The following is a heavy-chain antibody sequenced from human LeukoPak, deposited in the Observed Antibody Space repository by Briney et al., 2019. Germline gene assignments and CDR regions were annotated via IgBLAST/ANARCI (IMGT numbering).Heavy chain of an antibody. V-gene: IGHV1-18*01. Sequence: GASVKVSCKASGYTFTSYGISWVRQAPGQGLEWMGWISAYNGNTNYAQKLQGRVTMTTDTSTSTAYMELRSLRSDDTAVYYCARESSSGWYEFITDNWFDPWGQGTLVTVSS. J-gene: IGHJ5*02. D-gene: IGHD6-19*01. CDR1: GYTFTSYG. CDR3: ARESSSGWYEFITDNWFDP. CDR2: ISAYNGNT.